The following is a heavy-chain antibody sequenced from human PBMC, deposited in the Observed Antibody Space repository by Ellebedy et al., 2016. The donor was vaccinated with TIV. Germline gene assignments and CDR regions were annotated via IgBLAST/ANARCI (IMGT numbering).Heavy chain of an antibody. D-gene: IGHD2-8*01. Sequence: ASVKVSXXASGYTFTGYYMHWVRQAPGQGLEWMGWINPNSGGTNYAQKFQGRVTMTRDTSISTAYMELSRLRSDDTAVYYCARVSSHCTNGVCHPFSYYYYYMDVWGKGTTVTVSS. CDR1: GYTFTGYY. J-gene: IGHJ6*03. CDR2: INPNSGGT. CDR3: ARVSSHCTNGVCHPFSYYYYYMDV. V-gene: IGHV1-2*02.